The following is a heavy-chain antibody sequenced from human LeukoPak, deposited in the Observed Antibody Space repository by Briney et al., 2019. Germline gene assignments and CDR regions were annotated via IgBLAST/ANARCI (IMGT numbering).Heavy chain of an antibody. CDR3: ARESEKYYYGSGFDP. CDR1: GYTFTSYA. Sequence: ASVKVSCKASGYTFTSYAMHWVRQAPGQRLEWMGWINAGNGNTKYSQKFQGRVTITRDTSASTAYMELSSLRSEDTAVYYCARESEKYYYGSGFDPWGQGTLVTVSS. J-gene: IGHJ5*02. D-gene: IGHD3-10*01. V-gene: IGHV1-3*01. CDR2: INAGNGNT.